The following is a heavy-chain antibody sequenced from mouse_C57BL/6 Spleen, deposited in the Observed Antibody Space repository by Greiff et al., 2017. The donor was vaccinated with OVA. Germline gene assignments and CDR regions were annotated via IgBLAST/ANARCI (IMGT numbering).Heavy chain of an antibody. D-gene: IGHD1-1*01. CDR2: LHPNSGST. CDR1: GYTFTSSW. Sequence: QVQLQQPGAELVKPGASVKLSCKASGYTFTSSWMHWVKQRPGQGLEWIGMLHPNSGSTNYNEKFKSKATLTVDKSSSTAYMQLSSLTSEDSAVYYCARRRGSSSDWYFDVWGTGTTVTVSS. V-gene: IGHV1-64*01. CDR3: ARRRGSSSDWYFDV. J-gene: IGHJ1*03.